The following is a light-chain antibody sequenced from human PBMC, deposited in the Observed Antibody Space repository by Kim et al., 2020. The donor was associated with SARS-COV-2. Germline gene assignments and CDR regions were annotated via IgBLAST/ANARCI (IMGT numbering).Light chain of an antibody. Sequence: GQRAAISCSVSSSNIGSNTVNWYQQLPGTAPKLLIYSNNQRPSGVPDRFSGSKSGTSASLAISGLQSEDEADYYCAAWDDSLNGPMFGGGTQLTVL. V-gene: IGLV1-44*01. J-gene: IGLJ3*02. CDR2: SNN. CDR1: SSNIGSNT. CDR3: AAWDDSLNGPM.